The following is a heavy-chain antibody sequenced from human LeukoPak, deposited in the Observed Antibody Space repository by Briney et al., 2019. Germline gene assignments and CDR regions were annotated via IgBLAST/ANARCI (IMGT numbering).Heavy chain of an antibody. CDR3: ARGVSRYFDWLPNYGIDV. V-gene: IGHV4-34*01. Sequence: SETLSLTCAVYGGSFSGYYWSWIRQPPGKGLEWIGEINHSGSTNYNPSLKSRVTISVDTSKNQFSLKLSSVTAAATAVYYCARGVSRYFDWLPNYGIDVWGKGTTVTVSS. CDR2: INHSGST. CDR1: GGSFSGYY. D-gene: IGHD3-9*01. J-gene: IGHJ6*04.